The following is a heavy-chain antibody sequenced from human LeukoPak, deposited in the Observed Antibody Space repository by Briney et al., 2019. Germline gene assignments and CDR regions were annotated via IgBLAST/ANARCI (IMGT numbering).Heavy chain of an antibody. CDR2: ISSSSSTI. CDR1: GFTFSDYY. D-gene: IGHD6-19*01. V-gene: IGHV3-11*04. CDR3: ARGYKGVAVAVPFDY. J-gene: IGHJ4*02. Sequence: GGSLRLSCAASGFTFSDYYMSWIRQAPGKGLEWVSYISSSSSTIYYADSVKGRFTISRDNAKNSLYLQMNSLRAEDTAVYYCARGYKGVAVAVPFDYWGQGTLVTVSS.